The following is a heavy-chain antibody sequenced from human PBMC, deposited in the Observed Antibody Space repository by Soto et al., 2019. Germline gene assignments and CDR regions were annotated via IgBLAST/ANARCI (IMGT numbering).Heavy chain of an antibody. D-gene: IGHD2-8*01. V-gene: IGHV3-23*01. J-gene: IGHJ3*01. Sequence: EVQLLESGGGLVQPGGSLRLACAASGFTFNNYAMNWVRQAPGRGLEWVSIISPNGDSTYYADSVKGRFTISRDNSQNTVFLQMNSLRAEDTAIYFCAKVRLTDYRRYAPPLWGQGTLVTVSS. CDR1: GFTFNNYA. CDR3: AKVRLTDYRRYAPPL. CDR2: ISPNGDST.